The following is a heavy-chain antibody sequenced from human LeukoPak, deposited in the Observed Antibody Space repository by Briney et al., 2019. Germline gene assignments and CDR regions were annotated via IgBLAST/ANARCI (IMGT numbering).Heavy chain of an antibody. D-gene: IGHD6-13*01. CDR2: ISWNSGSI. V-gene: IGHV3-9*01. Sequence: GGSLRLSCAASGFTFDDYAMHWVRQAPGKGLEWVSGISWNSGSIGYADSVKGRFTISRDNAKNSLYLQMNSLRAEDTAVYYCARGALKSGSSWYVDYWGQGTLVTVSS. CDR1: GFTFDDYA. CDR3: ARGALKSGSSWYVDY. J-gene: IGHJ4*02.